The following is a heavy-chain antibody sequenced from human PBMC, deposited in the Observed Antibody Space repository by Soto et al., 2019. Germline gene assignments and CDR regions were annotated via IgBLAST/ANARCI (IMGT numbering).Heavy chain of an antibody. CDR1: GFTFSSNA. Sequence: EVRLLESGGNLVQPGGSLRLSCAGSGFTFSSNAMSWVRQAPGKGLEWVSSVSGDGYASDYADSVKGRFTVSRHNSKNTLYLQMNSLRAEDTAVYYCAKRHYFGSGSFAIATWGQGTLVTVSS. CDR3: AKRHYFGSGSFAIAT. J-gene: IGHJ4*03. D-gene: IGHD3-10*01. V-gene: IGHV3-23*01. CDR2: VSGDGYAS.